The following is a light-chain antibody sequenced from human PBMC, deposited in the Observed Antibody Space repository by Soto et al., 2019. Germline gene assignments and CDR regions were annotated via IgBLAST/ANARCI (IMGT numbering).Light chain of an antibody. CDR2: GAS. V-gene: IGKV3-20*01. CDR3: QQYGRT. J-gene: IGKJ1*01. CDR1: ESVSGSY. Sequence: PGERAALSCRASESVSGSYIAWYQQKVGQSPRLLIYGASNRATGIPDRFSGSGSGTDFTITISRLEPEDFAMYYCQQYGRTFGLGTKVEMK.